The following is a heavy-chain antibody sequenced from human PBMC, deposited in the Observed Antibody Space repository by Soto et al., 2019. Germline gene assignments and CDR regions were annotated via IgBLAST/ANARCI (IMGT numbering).Heavy chain of an antibody. V-gene: IGHV3-30*03. CDR1: GFTFSSYG. CDR3: ATLDPFDP. D-gene: IGHD1-1*01. CDR2: ISYDGSNK. J-gene: IGHJ5*02. Sequence: QVQLVESGGGVVQPGRSLRLSCAASGFTFSSYGMHWVRQAPGKGLEWVAVISYDGSNKYDADSVMGRFTISRDNSKNTLDLKMNSLSAEDTAEYYCATLDPFDPWGQGTLVTVSS.